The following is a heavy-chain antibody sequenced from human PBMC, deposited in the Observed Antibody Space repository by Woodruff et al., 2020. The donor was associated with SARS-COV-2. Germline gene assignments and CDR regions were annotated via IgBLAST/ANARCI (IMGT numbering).Heavy chain of an antibody. CDR3: ARSKLAARRYYYYYYMDV. Sequence: QAPGQGLEWIGGIIPIFGTANYAQKFQGRVTITADKSTSTAYMELSSLRSEDTAVYYCARSKLAARRYYYYYYMDVWGKGTTVTVSS. J-gene: IGHJ6*03. D-gene: IGHD6-6*01. CDR2: IIPIFGTA. V-gene: IGHV1-69*06.